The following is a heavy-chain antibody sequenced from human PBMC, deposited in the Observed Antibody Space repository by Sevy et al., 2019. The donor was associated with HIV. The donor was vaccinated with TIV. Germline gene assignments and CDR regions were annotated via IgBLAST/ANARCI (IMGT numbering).Heavy chain of an antibody. J-gene: IGHJ6*02. V-gene: IGHV4-59*08. CDR3: RRQGGLVDYGMDV. CDR1: GGSIGHYY. Sequence: SETLSLTCTVSGGSIGHYYWSWIRQPPGKGLEWIAYVYYTGSTNYNPSLKGRVTIALDTPKNQFSLNLSSLTEADPAVYYCRRQGGLVDYGMDVWGQGTTVTVSS. D-gene: IGHD1-26*01. CDR2: VYYTGST.